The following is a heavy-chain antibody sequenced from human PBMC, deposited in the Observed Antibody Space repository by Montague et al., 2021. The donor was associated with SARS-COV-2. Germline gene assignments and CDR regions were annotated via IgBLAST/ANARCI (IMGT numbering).Heavy chain of an antibody. V-gene: IGHV6-1*01. Sequence: CAISGDSVSSNSAAWNWIRQSPSRGLEWLGRTYYRSKWYNDYAVSVKSRITINPDTSKNQFSLQLNSVTPEDTAVYYCARGLWSGELLKRYYYYGMDVWGQGTTVTVSS. CDR1: GDSVSSNSAA. CDR3: ARGLWSGELLKRYYYYGMDV. D-gene: IGHD3-10*01. CDR2: TYYRSKWYN. J-gene: IGHJ6*02.